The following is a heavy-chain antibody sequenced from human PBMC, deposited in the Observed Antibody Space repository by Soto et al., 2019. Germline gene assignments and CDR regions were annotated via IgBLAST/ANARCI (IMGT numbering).Heavy chain of an antibody. CDR3: AKDRRTGNHFIYYGTDV. J-gene: IGHJ6*02. CDR2: ISYDGSNK. CDR1: ALTFSGYG. V-gene: IGHV3-30*18. D-gene: IGHD3-9*01. Sequence: VGSMRLSCVGSALTFSGYGMHWVRQAPGKGLEWVAFISYDGSNKYHADSVKGRFTITRDNSKNTLYLQVNSMRAEDTAVYYCAKDRRTGNHFIYYGTDVWGQGTTVTVSS.